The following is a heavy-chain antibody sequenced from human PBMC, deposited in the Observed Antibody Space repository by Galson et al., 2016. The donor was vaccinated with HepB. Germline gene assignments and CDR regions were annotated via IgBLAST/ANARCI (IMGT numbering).Heavy chain of an antibody. Sequence: SCKASGDTFSNPGISWVRQAPGQGLEWMGGIIPLFGTTKYSQKFQGRVTITADASRSTAYMELSSLTSEDTAMYYCALAVAGTSPGFDVWGQGTMVTVSS. J-gene: IGHJ3*01. D-gene: IGHD6-19*01. CDR2: IIPLFGTT. CDR1: GDTFSNPG. V-gene: IGHV1-69*01. CDR3: ALAVAGTSPGFDV.